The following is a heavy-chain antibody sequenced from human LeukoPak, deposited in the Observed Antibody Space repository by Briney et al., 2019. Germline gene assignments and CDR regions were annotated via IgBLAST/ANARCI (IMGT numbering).Heavy chain of an antibody. J-gene: IGHJ4*02. CDR2: IYYSGST. D-gene: IGHD6-19*01. V-gene: IGHV4-31*03. Sequence: SETLSLTCTVSGGSISSGGYYWSWIRQHPGKGLEWIGYIYYSGSTYYNPSLKSRVTISVGTSKNQFSLKLSSVTATDTAVYYCARGLSGWFFDYRGQGTLVTVSS. CDR1: GGSISSGGYY. CDR3: ARGLSGWFFDY.